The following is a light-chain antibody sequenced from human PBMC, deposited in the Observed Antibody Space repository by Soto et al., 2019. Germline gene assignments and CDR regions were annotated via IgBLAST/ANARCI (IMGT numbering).Light chain of an antibody. CDR1: QSVSNNY. V-gene: IGKV3-11*01. Sequence: LTQSPATLYLSSGESATLSWRASQSVSNNYLAWYQQKHGQAPRLLIYGASNRAAGIPARFSASGTGTDFNLTISDVQPEDFAVYYCHQRQSWPRTFGQGTKVDIK. CDR2: GAS. J-gene: IGKJ1*01. CDR3: HQRQSWPRT.